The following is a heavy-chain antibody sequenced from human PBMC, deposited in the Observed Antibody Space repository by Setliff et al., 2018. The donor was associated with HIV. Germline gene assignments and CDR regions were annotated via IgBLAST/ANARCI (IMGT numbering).Heavy chain of an antibody. J-gene: IGHJ5*02. CDR1: GGSFSGYY. V-gene: IGHV4-34*01. CDR2: INHSGST. D-gene: IGHD1-26*01. CDR3: ARYRRGAEWFDP. Sequence: PSETLSLTCAVYGGSFSGYYWSWIRQPPGKGLEWIGEINHSGSTNYNPSLKSRVTISVDTSKNQFSLKVTSLTAADTAVYYCARYRRGAEWFDPWGQGTLVTVSS.